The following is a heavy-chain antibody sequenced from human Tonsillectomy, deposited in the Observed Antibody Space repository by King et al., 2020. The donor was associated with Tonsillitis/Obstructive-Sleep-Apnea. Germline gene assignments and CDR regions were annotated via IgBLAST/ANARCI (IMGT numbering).Heavy chain of an antibody. CDR2: ISSSGSTI. V-gene: IGHV3-48*03. CDR1: GFTFSSYE. Sequence: QLVQSGGGLVQPGGSLRLSCAASGFTFSSYEMNWVRQAPGKGLEWVSYISSSGSTIYYADTVKGRFTLSRDNAKNSLYLQMNSLRAEDTAVYYCARDGGEYQRVSYYYDYGMDVWGQGTTVTVSS. J-gene: IGHJ6*02. CDR3: ARDGGEYQRVSYYYDYGMDV. D-gene: IGHD2-2*01.